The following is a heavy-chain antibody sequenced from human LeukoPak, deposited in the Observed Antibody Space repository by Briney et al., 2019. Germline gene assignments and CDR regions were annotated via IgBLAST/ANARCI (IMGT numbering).Heavy chain of an antibody. CDR2: IKEDGSEK. Sequence: PGGSLRLSCEASRSTLSGYSMNWVRQAPGKGLEWVANIKEDGSEKNYVDSVKGRFTISRDNAKNSLYLQMNSLRAEDTAVYYCARARYFDYWGQGMLVTVSS. J-gene: IGHJ4*02. CDR3: ARARYFDY. CDR1: RSTLSGYS. V-gene: IGHV3-7*01.